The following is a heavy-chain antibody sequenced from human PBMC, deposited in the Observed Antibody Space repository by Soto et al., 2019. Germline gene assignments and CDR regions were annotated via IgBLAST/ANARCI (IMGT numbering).Heavy chain of an antibody. CDR3: ARLRVGSSGWYRDGYYYYGMDV. Sequence: SETLSLTCTVSGGSISSYYWSWIRQPPGKGLEWIGYIYYSGSTNYNPSLKSRVTISVDTSKNQFSLKLSSVTAADTAVYYCARLRVGSSGWYRDGYYYYGMDVWGQGTTVTVSS. CDR2: IYYSGST. V-gene: IGHV4-59*01. CDR1: GGSISSYY. J-gene: IGHJ6*02. D-gene: IGHD6-19*01.